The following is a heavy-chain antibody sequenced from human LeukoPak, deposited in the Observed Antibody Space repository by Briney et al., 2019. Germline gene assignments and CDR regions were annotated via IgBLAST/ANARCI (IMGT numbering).Heavy chain of an antibody. Sequence: ASVKVSCKASGYTFTSYYMHWVRQAPGQGLEWMGIINPSGGSTSYAQKFQGRVTMTRDMSTSTVYMELSSLRSEDTAVYYCARGIAAAGTFHYYYYMDVWGKGTTVTISS. V-gene: IGHV1-46*01. D-gene: IGHD6-13*01. J-gene: IGHJ6*03. CDR1: GYTFTSYY. CDR3: ARGIAAAGTFHYYYYMDV. CDR2: INPSGGST.